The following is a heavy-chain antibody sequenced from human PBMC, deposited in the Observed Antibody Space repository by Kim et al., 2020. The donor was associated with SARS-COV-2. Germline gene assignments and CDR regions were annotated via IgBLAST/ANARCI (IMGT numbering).Heavy chain of an antibody. J-gene: IGHJ6*02. CDR2: IYYSGST. Sequence: SETLSLTCTVSGGSISSYYWSWIRQPPGKGLEWIGYIYYSGSTNYNPSLKSRVTISVDTSKNQFSLKLSSVTAADTAVYYCARSAAAGYYYYGMDVWGQGTTVTVSS. D-gene: IGHD6-13*01. V-gene: IGHV4-59*01. CDR3: ARSAAAGYYYYGMDV. CDR1: GGSISSYY.